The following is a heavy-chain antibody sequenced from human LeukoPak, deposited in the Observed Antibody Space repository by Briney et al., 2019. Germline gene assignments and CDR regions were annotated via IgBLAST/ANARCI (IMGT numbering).Heavy chain of an antibody. CDR2: INPNSGDT. V-gene: IGHV1-2*02. D-gene: IGHD1-1*01. J-gene: IGHJ4*02. CDR3: ARDPRPRNDY. CDR1: GYTFTDYY. Sequence: ASVKVSCKASGYTFTDYYLHWVRQAPGQGLEWMGWINPNSGDTNYAQKFQGRVTMTRDTSISTAYMELSRLRSDDTAVYYCARDPRPRNDYWGQGTLVTVSS.